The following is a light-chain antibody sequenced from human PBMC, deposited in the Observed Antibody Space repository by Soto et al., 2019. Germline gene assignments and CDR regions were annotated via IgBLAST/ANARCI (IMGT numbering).Light chain of an antibody. CDR1: QDLSNY. CDR2: DAS. V-gene: IGKV1-33*01. Sequence: DIQMTQSPSSLSASVGDRVTITCQASQDLSNYLNWYQQKPGKAPKLLIYDASNLETGVPSRFSGSGSGTDFTFTISSLPPEDIATSYCQQYDNLSRTFGGGTKVEIK. CDR3: QQYDNLSRT. J-gene: IGKJ4*01.